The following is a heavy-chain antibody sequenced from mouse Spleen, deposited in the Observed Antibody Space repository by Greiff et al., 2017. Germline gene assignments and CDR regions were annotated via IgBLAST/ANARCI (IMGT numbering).Heavy chain of an antibody. CDR2: ISYDGSN. V-gene: IGHV3-6*01. D-gene: IGHD2-4*01. J-gene: IGHJ2*01. Sequence: DVKLQESGPGLVKPSQSLSLTCSVTGYSITSGYYWNWIRQFPGNKLEWMGYISYDGSNNYNPSLKNRISITRDTSKNQFFLKLNSVTTEDTATYYCARGDYDVYFDYWGQGTTLTVSS. CDR3: ARGDYDVYFDY. CDR1: GYSITSGYY.